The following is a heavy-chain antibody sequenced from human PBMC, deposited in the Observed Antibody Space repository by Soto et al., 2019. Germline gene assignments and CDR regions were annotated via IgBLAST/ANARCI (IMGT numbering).Heavy chain of an antibody. Sequence: QVQLVESGGGVVQSGRSLRLSCAASGFTFSSYGMHWVRQAPGKGLEWVAVIWYDGSNKYYADSVKGRFTISRDNSKNTLYLQMNSLRAEDTAVYYCARDPTSQGRIHLWYDYWGQGTLVTVSS. V-gene: IGHV3-33*01. J-gene: IGHJ4*02. CDR3: ARDPTSQGRIHLWYDY. CDR1: GFTFSSYG. D-gene: IGHD5-18*01. CDR2: IWYDGSNK.